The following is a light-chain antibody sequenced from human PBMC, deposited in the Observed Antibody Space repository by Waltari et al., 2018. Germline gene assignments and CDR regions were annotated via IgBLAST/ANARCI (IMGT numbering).Light chain of an antibody. V-gene: IGLV2-14*01. Sequence: QSALTQPASVFGSPGQSITITCSGSSSDIGAYDLVSWYQQHPGKAPKLMTYDVSNRPSGVSDRFSGAKSGNTASLTISGLQAEDEADYYCASYIGRNIRVFGTGTMVTVL. CDR2: DVS. CDR1: SSDIGAYDL. CDR3: ASYIGRNIRV. J-gene: IGLJ1*01.